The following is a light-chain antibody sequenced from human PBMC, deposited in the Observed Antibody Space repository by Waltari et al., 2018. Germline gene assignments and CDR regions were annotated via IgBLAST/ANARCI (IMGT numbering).Light chain of an antibody. V-gene: IGKV3-20*01. Sequence: DIVLTQSPGTLSLSPGERATLSCRASQSVSSSYLAWYQQKPGQAPRLLIYAASSRASGMPDRFSGSGSGTDFTLTISRLEPEDFAVYYCQQYGSSLLFTFGPGTKVDIK. CDR3: QQYGSSLLFT. J-gene: IGKJ3*01. CDR1: QSVSSSY. CDR2: AAS.